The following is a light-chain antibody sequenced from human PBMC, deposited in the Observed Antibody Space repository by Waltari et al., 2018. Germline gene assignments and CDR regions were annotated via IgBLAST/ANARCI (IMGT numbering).Light chain of an antibody. Sequence: EIVMTQSPATLSVSPGERATLSCRASQSVSSNLAWYQQKPGQDPRLLIYGASTRATGIPARFSGSGSGTEFTLTISSLQSEDFAVYYCQQYNNWPLYTFGQGTKLEIK. CDR2: GAS. V-gene: IGKV3-15*01. J-gene: IGKJ2*01. CDR1: QSVSSN. CDR3: QQYNNWPLYT.